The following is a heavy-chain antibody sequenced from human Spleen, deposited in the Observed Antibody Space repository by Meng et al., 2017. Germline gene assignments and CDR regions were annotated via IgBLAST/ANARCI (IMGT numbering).Heavy chain of an antibody. CDR2: INPNSGST. CDR3: ARDPLGARLRVAFDF. CDR1: GYNFPDYY. D-gene: IGHD1-26*01. V-gene: IGHV1-2*02. J-gene: IGHJ3*01. Sequence: ASVKVSCKPSGYNFPDYYIHWVRRAPGQGLEWIGWINPNSGSTKFAQRFQGRVTMTRDTSINTAYMDLGSLTSDDTAVYFCARDPLGARLRVAFDFWGRGTMVTVSS.